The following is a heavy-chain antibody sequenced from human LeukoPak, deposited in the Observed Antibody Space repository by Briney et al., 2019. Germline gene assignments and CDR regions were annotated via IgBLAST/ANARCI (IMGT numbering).Heavy chain of an antibody. Sequence: GGSLRLSCAASGFTFSSYWMHWVRQAPGKGLEWVGFIRSKAYGGTTEYAASVKGRFTISRDDSKSIAYLQMNSLKTEDTAVYYCTRYCSGGSCYFDYWGQGTLVTVSS. CDR3: TRYCSGGSCYFDY. CDR1: GFTFSSYW. J-gene: IGHJ4*02. D-gene: IGHD2-15*01. V-gene: IGHV3-49*04. CDR2: IRSKAYGGTT.